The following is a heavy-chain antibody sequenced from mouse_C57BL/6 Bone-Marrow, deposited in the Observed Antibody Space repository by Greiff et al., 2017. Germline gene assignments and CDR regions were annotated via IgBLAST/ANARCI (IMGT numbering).Heavy chain of an antibody. J-gene: IGHJ2*01. D-gene: IGHD1-1*01. CDR3: AREDGSFSYYFDY. CDR2: IDPSDSET. V-gene: IGHV1-52*01. CDR1: GYTFTSYW. Sequence: QVQLQQPGAELVRPGSSVKLSCKASGYTFTSYWMHWVKQRPIQGLEWIGNIDPSDSETHYNQKFKDKATLTVDKSSSTAYMQLSSLTSEDSAVYYCAREDGSFSYYFDYWGQGTTLTVSS.